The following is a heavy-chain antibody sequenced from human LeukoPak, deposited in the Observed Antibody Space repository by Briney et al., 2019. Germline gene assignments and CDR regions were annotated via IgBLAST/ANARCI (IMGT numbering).Heavy chain of an antibody. D-gene: IGHD3-16*02. CDR3: ARGGRGLRLGELSHFDY. J-gene: IGHJ4*02. CDR1: GGPISSGDYY. Sequence: SETLSLTCTVSGGPISSGDYYWSWIRQPPGKGLEWIGYIYYSGSIYYNPSLKSRVTISADTSKNQFSLKVSSVTAADTAVYYCARGGRGLRLGELSHFDYWGQGTLVTVSS. CDR2: IYYSGSI. V-gene: IGHV4-30-4*01.